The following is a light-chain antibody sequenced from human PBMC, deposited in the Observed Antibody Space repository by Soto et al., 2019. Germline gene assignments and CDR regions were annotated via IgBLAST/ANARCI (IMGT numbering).Light chain of an antibody. CDR1: SSNIGAGYD. Sequence: QSVLTQPPSVSGAPGQRVTISCTGSSSNIGAGYDVHWYQQLPGTAPKLLIYDNNNRPSGVPDRFSGSKSGTSASLAITGLQAEDEADYYYQSYDSRLSAWVFGGGTKLTVL. CDR2: DNN. V-gene: IGLV1-40*01. J-gene: IGLJ3*02. CDR3: QSYDSRLSAWV.